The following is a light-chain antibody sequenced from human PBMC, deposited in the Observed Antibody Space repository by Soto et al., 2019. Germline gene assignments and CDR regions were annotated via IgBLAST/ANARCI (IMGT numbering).Light chain of an antibody. Sequence: QSALTQPASVSGSPGQSITISCTGTSSDVGGYNYVSWYQQHPGKAPKLIIYEVTNRPSGVSNRFSGSKSGNTASLTISGLQAEDEADYYCNSYTTTSSWVFGGRTKVIVL. J-gene: IGLJ3*02. CDR1: SSDVGGYNY. V-gene: IGLV2-14*01. CDR3: NSYTTTSSWV. CDR2: EVT.